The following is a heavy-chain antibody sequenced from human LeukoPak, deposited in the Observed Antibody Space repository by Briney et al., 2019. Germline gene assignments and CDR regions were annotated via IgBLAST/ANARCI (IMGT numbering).Heavy chain of an antibody. Sequence: GGSLRLSCAASGFSLDFYAMHWIRQVPGKGLEWVAVLSGDGRTEYYVDSVKGRFHISKDTSKNTLHLQMNDLRVDDTAVYYCARDLYTSGWFPDFWGQGTLVIVSS. CDR3: ARDLYTSGWFPDF. V-gene: IGHV3-30*01. CDR1: GFSLDFYA. D-gene: IGHD6-19*01. J-gene: IGHJ4*02. CDR2: LSGDGRTE.